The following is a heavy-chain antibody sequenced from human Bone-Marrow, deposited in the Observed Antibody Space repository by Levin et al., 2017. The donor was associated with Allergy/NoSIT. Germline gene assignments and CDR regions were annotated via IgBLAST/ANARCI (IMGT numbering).Heavy chain of an antibody. CDR2: VDHSGST. CDR3: ARGGTYGYYFDN. Sequence: ASETLSLTCAVYGASFKGYYWSWIRQSPGKGLEWIAEVDHSGSTNYNPSLKSRVTISVDTSKNQFSLKLHSVTVADTALYYCARGGTYGYYFDNWGQGTLFTVSS. V-gene: IGHV4-34*01. J-gene: IGHJ4*02. D-gene: IGHD3-10*01. CDR1: GASFKGYY.